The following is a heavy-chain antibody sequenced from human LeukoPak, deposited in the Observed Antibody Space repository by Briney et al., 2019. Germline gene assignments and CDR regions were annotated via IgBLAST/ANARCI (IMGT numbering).Heavy chain of an antibody. Sequence: SEALSLTCTVSGASISSSDYYWGWLRQPPGKGLEWIGSLYSGGLTYYNPSLKSRVTISVDTSKNQFSLKVTSVTAADTAVYSCASGGYSSGWYGSFDIWGQWTVVRVSS. D-gene: IGHD6-19*01. CDR2: LYSGGLT. CDR1: GASISSSDYY. V-gene: IGHV4-39*01. J-gene: IGHJ3*02. CDR3: ASGGYSSGWYGSFDI.